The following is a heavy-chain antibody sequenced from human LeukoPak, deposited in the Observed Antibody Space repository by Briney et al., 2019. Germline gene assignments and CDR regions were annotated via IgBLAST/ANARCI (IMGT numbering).Heavy chain of an antibody. CDR3: ARHARKRLTSNWDF. D-gene: IGHD2-21*02. CDR1: GGSISGFY. J-gene: IGHJ4*02. V-gene: IGHV4-59*08. CDR2: IHYSGST. Sequence: PSGTLSLTCTVSGGSISGFYWSWIRQPPGKGLEWIGYIHYSGSTNYNPSLKSRVIISLDTSKNQFSLRLSSVTAADTAVYYCARHARKRLTSNWDFWGQGTLVTVSS.